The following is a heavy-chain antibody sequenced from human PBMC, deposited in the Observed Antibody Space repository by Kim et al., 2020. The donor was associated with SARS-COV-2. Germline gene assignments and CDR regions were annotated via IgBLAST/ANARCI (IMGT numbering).Heavy chain of an antibody. CDR2: INHSGST. Sequence: SETLSLTCAVYGGSFSGYYWSWIRQPPGKGLEWIGEINHSGSTNYNPSLKSRVTISVDTSKNQFSLKLSSVTAADTAVYYCARVGTVATYSWGQGTLVTVSS. J-gene: IGHJ4*02. CDR1: GGSFSGYY. V-gene: IGHV4-34*01. CDR3: ARVGTVATYS. D-gene: IGHD5-12*01.